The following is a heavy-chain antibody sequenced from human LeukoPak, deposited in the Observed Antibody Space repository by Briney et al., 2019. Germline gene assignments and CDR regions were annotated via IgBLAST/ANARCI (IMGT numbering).Heavy chain of an antibody. CDR2: IIPIFGAA. V-gene: IGHV1-69*06. D-gene: IGHD2-21*02. CDR3: ARSSVVTAMVHLEY. J-gene: IGHJ4*02. Sequence: SVKVSCKDSGGTFTSYAISWVRQAPGQGLEWMGGIIPIFGAANYAQKFQGRATITADKSTSTSYMELSSLRSEDTAVYYCARSSVVTAMVHLEYWGQGTLVTVSS. CDR1: GGTFTSYA.